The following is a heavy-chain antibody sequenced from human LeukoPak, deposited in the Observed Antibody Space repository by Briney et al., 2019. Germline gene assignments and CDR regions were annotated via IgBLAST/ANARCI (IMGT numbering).Heavy chain of an antibody. Sequence: PGGSLRLSCATSGFTFSRHWMRWVRQAPGKGLEWVASIKEDGSEKYYVDSVRGRFTISRDNAKNSVYLEMNSLRAEDTGVYYCARDRRVDSGWPSYYYYYYMDVWGKGTTVTVSS. J-gene: IGHJ6*03. D-gene: IGHD6-19*01. CDR1: GFTFSRHW. CDR2: IKEDGSEK. V-gene: IGHV3-7*01. CDR3: ARDRRVDSGWPSYYYYYYMDV.